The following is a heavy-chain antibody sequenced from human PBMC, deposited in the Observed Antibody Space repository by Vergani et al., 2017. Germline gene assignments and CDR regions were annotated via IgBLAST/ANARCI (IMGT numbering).Heavy chain of an antibody. D-gene: IGHD6-13*01. CDR3: ERVSTYSSSWYEGWFDP. V-gene: IGHV3-64*01. CDR1: GFTFSSYA. J-gene: IGHJ5*02. Sequence: EVQLVESGGGLVQPGGSLRLSCAASGFTFSSYAMHWVRQAPGKGLEYVSAISRNGGSTYYANSVKGRFTISRDNSKNTLYLQMGSLRAEDMAVYYCERVSTYSSSWYEGWFDPWGQGTLVTVSS. CDR2: ISRNGGST.